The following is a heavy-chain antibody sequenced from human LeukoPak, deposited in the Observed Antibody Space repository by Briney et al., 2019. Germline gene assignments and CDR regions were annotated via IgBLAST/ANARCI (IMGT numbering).Heavy chain of an antibody. CDR2: INAYNGNI. CDR1: GYTFASYS. J-gene: IGHJ5*02. Sequence: ASLKVSCKASGYTFASYSTSWGRHAPGQGREWMGRINAYNGNINHAQKFQGRVTMTTDTSTSTAYMELRSLRSDDTAVYYCARDGSGTWLDPWGQGTLVTVSS. V-gene: IGHV1-18*01. D-gene: IGHD3-10*01. CDR3: ARDGSGTWLDP.